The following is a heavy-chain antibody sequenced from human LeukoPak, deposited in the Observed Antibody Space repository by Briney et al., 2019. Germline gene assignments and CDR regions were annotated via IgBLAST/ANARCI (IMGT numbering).Heavy chain of an antibody. CDR1: GYTFTGYY. CDR3: ARESSSIAAPDY. CDR2: INPNSGGT. Sequence: ASVKVSCKASGYTFTGYYMHWVRQAPGQGLEWMGWINPNSGGTNYAQKFQGRVTMTRDTSISTAYMELSRLRSDDTAVYYCARESSSIAAPDYWGQGTLVTVSS. V-gene: IGHV1-2*02. D-gene: IGHD6-6*01. J-gene: IGHJ4*02.